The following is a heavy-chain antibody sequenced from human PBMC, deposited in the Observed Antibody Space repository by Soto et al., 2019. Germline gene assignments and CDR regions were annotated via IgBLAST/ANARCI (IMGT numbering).Heavy chain of an antibody. CDR3: ARHPERIAQIGWFDP. CDR2: ISSSSSTI. D-gene: IGHD6-13*01. CDR1: GFTFSSYS. V-gene: IGHV3-48*01. J-gene: IGHJ5*02. Sequence: GGSLRLSCAASGFTFSSYSMNWVRQAPGKGLEWVSYISSSSSTIYYADSVKGRFTISRDNAKNSLYLQMNSLRAEDTAVYYCARHPERIAQIGWFDPWGQGSLVPVSS.